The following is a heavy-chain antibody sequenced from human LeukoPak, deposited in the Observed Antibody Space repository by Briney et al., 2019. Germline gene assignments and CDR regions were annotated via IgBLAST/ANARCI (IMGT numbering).Heavy chain of an antibody. V-gene: IGHV4-39*07. J-gene: IGHJ4*02. Sequence: SETLPLTCTVSGGSISSSSYYWGWIRQPPGKGLEWIGSIYYSGSTYYNPSLKSRVTISVDTSKNQFSLKLSSVTAADTAVYYCARSMVRGVQGFDYWGQGTLVTVSS. CDR1: GGSISSSSYY. CDR2: IYYSGST. CDR3: ARSMVRGVQGFDY. D-gene: IGHD3-10*01.